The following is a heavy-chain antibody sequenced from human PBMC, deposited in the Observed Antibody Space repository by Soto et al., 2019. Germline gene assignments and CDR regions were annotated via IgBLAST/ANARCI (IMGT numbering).Heavy chain of an antibody. CDR2: IYYSGST. Sequence: SETLSLTCTVSGGSISSSSYYWGWIRQPPGKGLEWIGSIYYSGSTYYNPSLKSRVTISVDTSKNQFSLKLSSVTAADTAVYYCARQGYFVVVTAIPFDYWGQGTLVTVSS. CDR3: ARQGYFVVVTAIPFDY. CDR1: GGSISSSSYY. V-gene: IGHV4-39*01. D-gene: IGHD2-21*02. J-gene: IGHJ4*02.